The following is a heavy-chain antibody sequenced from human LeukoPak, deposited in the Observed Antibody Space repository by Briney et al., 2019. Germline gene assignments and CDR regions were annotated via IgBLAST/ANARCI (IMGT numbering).Heavy chain of an antibody. Sequence: PSETLSLTCTVSGGSISSSSYYWSWIRQPPGKGLDWIGYIYYTGSTNYNPSLKSRVTISVDTSKNQFSLKLSSVTAADTAVYYCAREAVAGENIDYWGQGTLVTVSS. D-gene: IGHD6-19*01. CDR1: GGSISSSSYY. V-gene: IGHV4-61*01. J-gene: IGHJ4*02. CDR3: AREAVAGENIDY. CDR2: IYYTGST.